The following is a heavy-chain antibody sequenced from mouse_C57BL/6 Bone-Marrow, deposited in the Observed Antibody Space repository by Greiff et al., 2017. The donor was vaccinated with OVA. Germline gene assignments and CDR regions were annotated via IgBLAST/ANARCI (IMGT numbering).Heavy chain of an antibody. CDR1: GFNIKDYY. V-gene: IGHV14-1*01. CDR3: TTGLNYYGSSHFDY. J-gene: IGHJ2*01. Sequence: EVKLMESGAELVRPGASVKLSCTASGFNIKDYYMHWVKQRPEQGLEWIGRIDPEDGDTEYAPKFQGKATMTADPSSNTAYLQLSSLTSEDTAVYYCTTGLNYYGSSHFDYWGQGTTLTVSS. D-gene: IGHD1-1*01. CDR2: IDPEDGDT.